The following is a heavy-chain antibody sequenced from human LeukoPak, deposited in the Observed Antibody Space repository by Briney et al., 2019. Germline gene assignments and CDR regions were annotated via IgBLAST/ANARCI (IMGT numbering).Heavy chain of an antibody. CDR1: EFTFTTYG. V-gene: IGHV3-33*01. CDR3: ARDWKTNSFDY. D-gene: IGHD1-1*01. CDR2: IYYDGSNI. J-gene: IGHJ4*02. Sequence: GGSLRLSCAASEFTFTTYGMHWVRQAPGKGLEWVAFIYYDGSNIYYADYVKGRFTISRDISKNTLYPQMDSLRAEDTAIYYCARDWKTNSFDYWGQGTLVTVSS.